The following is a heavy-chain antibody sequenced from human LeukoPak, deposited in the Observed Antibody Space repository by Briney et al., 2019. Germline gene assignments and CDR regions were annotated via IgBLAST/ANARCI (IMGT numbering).Heavy chain of an antibody. CDR2: IYYLGAT. V-gene: IGHV4-59*01. J-gene: IGHJ4*02. Sequence: SETLSLTCTVSGGSIRSDYWSWIRQPPGKGLEWIGYIYYLGATNYNPSLESRVAISTDTSKTQFSLKVTSVTAADTAVYYCAKEGSSGLFDSWGPGILVNVSS. CDR3: AKEGSSGLFDS. CDR1: GGSIRSDY. D-gene: IGHD3-22*01.